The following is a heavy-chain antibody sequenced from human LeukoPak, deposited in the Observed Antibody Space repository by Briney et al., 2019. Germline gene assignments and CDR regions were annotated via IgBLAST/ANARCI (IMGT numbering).Heavy chain of an antibody. D-gene: IGHD2-15*01. J-gene: IGHJ3*02. Sequence: PGGSLRLSCAASGFTFSSYSMNWVRQAPGKGLEWISSISSSSSYIYYADSVKGRFTISRDNAKNSLYLQMNSLRAEDTAVYYCARKYCSGGSCYSGDDAFDIWGQGTMVTVSS. CDR2: ISSSSSYI. V-gene: IGHV3-21*01. CDR1: GFTFSSYS. CDR3: ARKYCSGGSCYSGDDAFDI.